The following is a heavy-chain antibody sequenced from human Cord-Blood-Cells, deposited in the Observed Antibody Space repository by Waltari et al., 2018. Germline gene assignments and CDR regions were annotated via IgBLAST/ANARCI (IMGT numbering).Heavy chain of an antibody. CDR2: IDYSGST. CDR1: GGSISSSSYY. V-gene: IGHV4-39*01. J-gene: IGHJ5*02. CDR3: ARHYQPRDAMVRGVIWFDP. Sequence: QLQLQESGPGLVKPSETLSLTCTVSGGSISSSSYYWGWIRQPPGKGLEWIGSIDYSGSTDYNPSLKSRVTISVDTSKNQFSLKLSSVTAADTAVYYCARHYQPRDAMVRGVIWFDPWGQGTLVTVSS. D-gene: IGHD3-10*01.